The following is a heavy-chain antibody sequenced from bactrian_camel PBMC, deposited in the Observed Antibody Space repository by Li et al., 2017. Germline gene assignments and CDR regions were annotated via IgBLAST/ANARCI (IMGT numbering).Heavy chain of an antibody. Sequence: HVQLVESGGGSVHTGGSLTLSCTATGVTYKNYCMGWFRQAPGKEREAVAAIDSESNTTYEDSVKGRFTVSHSQDTAKNTVTVYLQMNNLKPEDTGVYYCAVDRCDVATGWLDPRRYNYWGQGTQVTVS. D-gene: IGHD4*01. CDR1: GVTYKNYC. CDR3: AVDRCDVATGWLDPRRYNY. J-gene: IGHJ4*01. V-gene: IGHV3S53*01. CDR2: IDSESNT.